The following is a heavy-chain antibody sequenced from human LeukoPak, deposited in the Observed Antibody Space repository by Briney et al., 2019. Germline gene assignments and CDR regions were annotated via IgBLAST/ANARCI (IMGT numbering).Heavy chain of an antibody. CDR3: ARVNMVWVRGVQTGYYYYMDV. D-gene: IGHD3-10*01. J-gene: IGHJ6*03. V-gene: IGHV1-58*02. CDR1: GFTFTSSA. CDR2: TVVGSGNT. Sequence: GTSVKVSCKASGFTFTSSAMQWVRQARGQRLEWIGWTVVGSGNTNYAQKFQERVTITRDMSTSTAYMELSSLRSEDTAVYYCARVNMVWVRGVQTGYYYYMDVWGKGTTVTVSS.